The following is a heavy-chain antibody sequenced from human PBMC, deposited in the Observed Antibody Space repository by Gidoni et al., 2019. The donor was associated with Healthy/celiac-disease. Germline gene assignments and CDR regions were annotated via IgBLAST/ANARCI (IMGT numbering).Heavy chain of an antibody. CDR2: IYYSGST. J-gene: IGHJ4*02. CDR3: ARESWNGGFDY. Sequence: QVQLQESGPGLVKPSQTLSLTCTVSGGSISSGGYYWSWIRQHPGKGLEWIGYIYYSGSTYYNPSLKRRVTRSVDTSKNQFSLKLSSVAAADTAVYYCARESWNGGFDYWGQGTLVTVSS. CDR1: GGSISSGGYY. V-gene: IGHV4-31*03. D-gene: IGHD1-1*01.